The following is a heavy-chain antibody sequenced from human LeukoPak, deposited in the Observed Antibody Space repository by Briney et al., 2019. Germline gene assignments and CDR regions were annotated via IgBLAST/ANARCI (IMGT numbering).Heavy chain of an antibody. D-gene: IGHD6-19*01. CDR1: GGSINSNSYY. Sequence: SETLSLTCTVSGGSINSNSYYWGWIRQPPGKGLEWIGTMYNSGNTYYNPSLKSRVTISGDTSKNQFSLKLSSVTAADTAVYYCAKGGQWLAPSGWGQGTLVTVSS. CDR3: AKGGQWLAPSG. J-gene: IGHJ4*02. V-gene: IGHV4-39*07. CDR2: MYNSGNT.